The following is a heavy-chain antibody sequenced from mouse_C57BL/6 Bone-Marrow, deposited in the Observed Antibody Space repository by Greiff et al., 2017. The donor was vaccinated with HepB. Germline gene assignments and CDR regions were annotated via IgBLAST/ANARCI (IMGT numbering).Heavy chain of an antibody. Sequence: DVMLVESGGGLVKPGGSLKLSCAASGFTFSSYAMSWVRQTPEKRLEWVATISDGGSYTYYPDNVKGRFTISRDNAKNNLYLQMSHLKSEDTAMYYCAREGDYEYDVGWFAYWGQGTLVTVSA. CDR2: ISDGGSYT. CDR3: AREGDYEYDVGWFAY. J-gene: IGHJ3*01. V-gene: IGHV5-4*01. CDR1: GFTFSSYA. D-gene: IGHD2-4*01.